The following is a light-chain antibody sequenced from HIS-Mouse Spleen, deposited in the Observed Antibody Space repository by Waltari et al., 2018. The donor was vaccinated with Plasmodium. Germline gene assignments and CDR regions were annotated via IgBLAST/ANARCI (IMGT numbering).Light chain of an antibody. V-gene: IGKV3-15*01. Sequence: EIVRTQSPATLSVSPGERATLSGRASQRVSRNLAFYQQKPGQAPRHLIYGASTRATGIPARFRGSGSGADFTLTISSLQSEDFAVYYCQQYNNWSFTFGPGTKVDIK. CDR3: QQYNNWSFT. J-gene: IGKJ3*01. CDR1: QRVSRN. CDR2: GAS.